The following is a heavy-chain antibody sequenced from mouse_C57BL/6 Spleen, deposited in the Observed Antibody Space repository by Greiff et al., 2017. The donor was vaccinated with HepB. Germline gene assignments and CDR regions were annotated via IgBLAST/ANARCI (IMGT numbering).Heavy chain of an antibody. D-gene: IGHD2-3*01. CDR2: ISGGGGNT. Sequence: EVHLVESGGGLVKPGGSLKLSCAASGFTFSSYTMSWVRQTPEKRLEWVATISGGGGNTYYPDSVKGRFTISRDNAKNTLYLQMSSLMSEDTALYYCARNLYDGYSWFAYWGQGTLVTVSA. CDR3: ARNLYDGYSWFAY. J-gene: IGHJ3*01. CDR1: GFTFSSYT. V-gene: IGHV5-9*01.